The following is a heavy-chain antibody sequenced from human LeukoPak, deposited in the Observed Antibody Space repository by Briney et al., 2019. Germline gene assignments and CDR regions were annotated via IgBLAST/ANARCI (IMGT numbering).Heavy chain of an antibody. CDR3: ARSYSASYDSPAGWFDP. CDR1: GGSISNYY. Sequence: PSETLSLTCTVSGGSISNYYWSWIRQPPGKGLEWIGYIFYTGSINYNPSLRGRVTISVDTSKSQFSLSLSSVTAADTAVYYCARSYSASYDSPAGWFDPWGQGTLDTVSS. CDR2: IFYTGSI. J-gene: IGHJ5*02. V-gene: IGHV4-59*08. D-gene: IGHD3-22*01.